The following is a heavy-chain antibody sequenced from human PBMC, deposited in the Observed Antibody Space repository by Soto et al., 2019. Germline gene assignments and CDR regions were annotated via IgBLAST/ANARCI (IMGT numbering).Heavy chain of an antibody. J-gene: IGHJ6*02. Sequence: QEELVQSGAEVKKPGSSVNVACKASGGTFASYSITWVRQAPVQRLEWMGEIIPLLKTVNYAQKFQGRVTITGDRSTSTVYMALGRLRSDDTAVYYCARDPVELFGYMDVWGHGTTVTVS. CDR3: ARDPVELFGYMDV. CDR1: GGTFASYS. V-gene: IGHV1-69*06. D-gene: IGHD6-25*01. CDR2: IIPLLKTV.